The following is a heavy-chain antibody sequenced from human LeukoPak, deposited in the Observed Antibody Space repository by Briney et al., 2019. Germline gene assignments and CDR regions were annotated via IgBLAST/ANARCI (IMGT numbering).Heavy chain of an antibody. CDR3: AKDRPLSDSRSYFDY. D-gene: IGHD3-22*01. J-gene: IGHJ4*02. CDR2: ISYDGSNK. CDR1: GFTFSSYG. Sequence: GGSLRLSCAASGFTFSSYGMHWVRQAPGKGLEWVAVISYDGSNKYYADSVKGRFTISRDNSKNTLYLQMNSLRAEDTAVYYCAKDRPLSDSRSYFDYWGQGTLVTVSS. V-gene: IGHV3-30*18.